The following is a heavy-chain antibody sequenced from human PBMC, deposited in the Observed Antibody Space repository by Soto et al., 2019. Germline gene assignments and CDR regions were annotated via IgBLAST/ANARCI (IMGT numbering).Heavy chain of an antibody. Sequence: EVQLLESGGGLVQPGGSLRLSCAASGFTFSSYAMSWVRQAPGKGLEWVSAISGSGGSTYYADSVKGRFTISRDNSKNTLYLQMSSLRAEDTAVYYCAKARYCSGGSCYYFDYWGQGTLVTVSS. J-gene: IGHJ4*02. CDR1: GFTFSSYA. V-gene: IGHV3-23*01. D-gene: IGHD2-15*01. CDR2: ISGSGGST. CDR3: AKARYCSGGSCYYFDY.